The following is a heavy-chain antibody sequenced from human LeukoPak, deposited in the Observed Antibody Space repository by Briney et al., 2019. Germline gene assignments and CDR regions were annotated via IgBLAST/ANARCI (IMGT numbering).Heavy chain of an antibody. CDR3: ARQAGGSYSFDY. V-gene: IGHV3-30*04. CDR2: ISYDGSNK. Sequence: GGSLRLSCAASGFTFSSYAMHWVRQAPGKGLEWVAVISYDGSNKYYADSVKGRFTISRDNAKNSLYPQMNSLRAEDTAVYYCARQAGGSYSFDYWGQGTLVTVSS. J-gene: IGHJ4*02. CDR1: GFTFSSYA. D-gene: IGHD1-26*01.